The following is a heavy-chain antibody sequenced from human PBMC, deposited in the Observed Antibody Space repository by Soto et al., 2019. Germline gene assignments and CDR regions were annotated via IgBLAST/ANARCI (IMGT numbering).Heavy chain of an antibody. Sequence: PSQNLSLTCAISVYGVSSDTASWIWIIQSPSRGLEWLGRTYYKSKWNNDYALSVKSRITIHPDTSQNQFSLDLDSVTPEDTAVSYCVGVTLFRGIAVCGKATQVTDXS. CDR3: VGVTLFRGIAV. CDR1: VYGVSSDTAS. D-gene: IGHD3-10*01. CDR2: TYYKSKWNN. V-gene: IGHV6-1*01. J-gene: IGHJ6*04.